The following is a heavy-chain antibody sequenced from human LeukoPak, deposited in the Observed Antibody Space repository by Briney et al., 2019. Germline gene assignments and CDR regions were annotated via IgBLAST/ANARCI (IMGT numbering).Heavy chain of an antibody. Sequence: GEYLKISCKGSGNSLVNYWIGWVRRMPGKGLEWMGIIYPGDSETRYSPSFQGQVTISADKSISTAYLQWNSLKASDTAMYYCARHRRDKPFDYWGQGTLVTVSS. D-gene: IGHD3-9*01. CDR1: GNSLVNYW. J-gene: IGHJ4*02. CDR2: IYPGDSET. V-gene: IGHV5-51*01. CDR3: ARHRRDKPFDY.